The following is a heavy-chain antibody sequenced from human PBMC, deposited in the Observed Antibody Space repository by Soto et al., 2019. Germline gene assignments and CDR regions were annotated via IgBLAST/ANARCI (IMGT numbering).Heavy chain of an antibody. V-gene: IGHV3-23*01. D-gene: IGHD6-13*01. CDR3: AKDRNFYSSSWSD. CDR1: GFTFSSYA. CDR2: ISGSGGST. Sequence: GGSLRLSCAASGFTFSSYAMSWVRQAPGKGLKWVSAISGSGGSTYYADSVKGRFTISRDNSKNTLYLQMNSLRAEDTAVYYCAKDRNFYSSSWSDWGQGTLVTVSS. J-gene: IGHJ4*02.